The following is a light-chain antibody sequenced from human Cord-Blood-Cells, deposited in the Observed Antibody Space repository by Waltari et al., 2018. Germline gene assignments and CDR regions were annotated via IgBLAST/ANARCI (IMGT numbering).Light chain of an antibody. Sequence: DIQMTQSPPSLSASVGDRVTITCQSSQEISNYLNWYQQKPGKAPKRLIYDASNLETGVPSRFSGSGSGTDFTFTISSLQPEDIATYYCQQYDNLPLTFGGGTKVEIK. J-gene: IGKJ4*01. CDR3: QQYDNLPLT. V-gene: IGKV1-33*01. CDR2: DAS. CDR1: QEISNY.